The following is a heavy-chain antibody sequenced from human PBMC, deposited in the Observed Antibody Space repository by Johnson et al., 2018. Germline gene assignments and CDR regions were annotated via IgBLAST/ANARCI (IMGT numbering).Heavy chain of an antibody. Sequence: QVQLVQSGGGVVQPGRSLRLSCAASGFTFSSYGMHWVRQAPGKGLEWVAVIWYDGSNKYYADSVKGRFTISRDNSKNTLYLQMNSLRAEDTAVYYCAKVVTPKTYYYYYGMDVWGQGTTVTVSS. V-gene: IGHV3-33*06. CDR2: IWYDGSNK. CDR3: AKVVTPKTYYYYYGMDV. D-gene: IGHD4-23*01. J-gene: IGHJ6*02. CDR1: GFTFSSYG.